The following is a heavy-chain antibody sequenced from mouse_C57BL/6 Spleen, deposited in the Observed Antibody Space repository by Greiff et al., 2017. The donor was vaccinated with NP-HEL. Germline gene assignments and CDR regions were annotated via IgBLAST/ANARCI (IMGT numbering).Heavy chain of an antibody. J-gene: IGHJ2*01. CDR1: GYTFTDYE. V-gene: IGHV1-15*01. CDR3: TREGRSDYYGSRRYFDY. CDR2: IDPETGGT. D-gene: IGHD1-1*01. Sequence: VQVVESGAELVRPGASVTLSCKASGYTFTDYEMHWVKQTPVHGLEWIGAIDPETGGTAYNQKFKGKAILTADKSSSTAYMELRSLTSEDSAVYYCTREGRSDYYGSRRYFDYWGQGTTLTVSS.